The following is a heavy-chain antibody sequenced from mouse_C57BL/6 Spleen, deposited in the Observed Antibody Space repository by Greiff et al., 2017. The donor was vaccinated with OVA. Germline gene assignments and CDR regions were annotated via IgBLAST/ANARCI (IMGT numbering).Heavy chain of an antibody. CDR3: ARAKTAQATGFAY. V-gene: IGHV5-15*01. CDR2: ISNLAYSI. Sequence: EVQLVESGGGLVQPGGSLKLSCAASGFTFSDYGMAWVRQAPRKGPEWVAFISNLAYSIYYADTVTGRFTISRENAKNTLYLEMSSLRSEDTAMYYCARAKTAQATGFAYWGQGTLVTVSA. D-gene: IGHD3-2*02. CDR1: GFTFSDYG. J-gene: IGHJ3*01.